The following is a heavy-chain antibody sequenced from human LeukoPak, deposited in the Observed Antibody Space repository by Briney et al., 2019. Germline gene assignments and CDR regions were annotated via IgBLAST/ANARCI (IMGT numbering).Heavy chain of an antibody. J-gene: IGHJ6*02. CDR2: INHSGST. D-gene: IGHD3-22*01. V-gene: IGHV4-34*01. CDR1: GGSFSGYY. Sequence: PSETLSLTCAVYGGSFSGYYWSWIRQPPGKGLEWIGEINHSGSTNYNPSLKSRVTISVDTSKNQFSLKLSSVTAADTAVYYCARGPKCYYDSSGYAGYYYYSMDVWGQGTTVTVSS. CDR3: ARGPKCYYDSSGYAGYYYYSMDV.